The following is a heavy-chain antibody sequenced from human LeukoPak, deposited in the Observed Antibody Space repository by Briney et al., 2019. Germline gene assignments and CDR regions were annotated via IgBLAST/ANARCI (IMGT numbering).Heavy chain of an antibody. V-gene: IGHV5-51*01. CDR3: ARRDTRGLVGGLDY. D-gene: IGHD1-26*01. J-gene: IGHJ4*02. Sequence: GESLKISCKGSGYSFNTYWIAWVRQMPGKGLEWMGIIYPGDSDTRYSPSFQGQVTISADKSISTAYLQRSSLKASDTAIYYCARRDTRGLVGGLDYWGQGTLVTVSS. CDR2: IYPGDSDT. CDR1: GYSFNTYW.